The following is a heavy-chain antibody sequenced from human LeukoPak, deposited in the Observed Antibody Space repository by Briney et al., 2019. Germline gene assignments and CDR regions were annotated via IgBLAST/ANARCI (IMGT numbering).Heavy chain of an antibody. CDR2: IYYSGST. CDR3: TSIPSSVDNDY. CDR1: GGSISSSSYY. J-gene: IGHJ4*02. D-gene: IGHD5-12*01. Sequence: SETLSLTCTVSGGSISSSSYYWGWIRQPPGKGLEWIGSIYYSGSTYYNPSLKSRVTISVDTSKNQFSLKLSSVTAADTAVYYCTSIPSSVDNDYWGQGTLVTVSS. V-gene: IGHV4-39*07.